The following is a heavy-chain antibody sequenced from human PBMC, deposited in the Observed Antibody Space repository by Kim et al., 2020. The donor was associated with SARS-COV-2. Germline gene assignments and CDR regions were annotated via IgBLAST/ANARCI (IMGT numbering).Heavy chain of an antibody. Sequence: GGSLRLSCAASGFTFSDYYMSWIRQAPGKGLEWVSYISSSSSYTNYADSVKGRFTISRDNAKNSLYLQMNSLRAEDTAVYYCARDRGVDAGSGSYPYYFDYWGQGTLVTVSS. CDR3: ARDRGVDAGSGSYPYYFDY. V-gene: IGHV3-11*06. J-gene: IGHJ4*02. CDR1: GFTFSDYY. CDR2: ISSSSSYT. D-gene: IGHD3-10*01.